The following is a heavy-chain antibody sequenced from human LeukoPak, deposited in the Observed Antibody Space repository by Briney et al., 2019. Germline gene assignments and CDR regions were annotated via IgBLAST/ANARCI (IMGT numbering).Heavy chain of an antibody. J-gene: IGHJ4*02. CDR1: GLTFTSYA. V-gene: IGHV3-23*03. Sequence: GGSLRLSCAASGLTFTSYAMSWVRQAPGKGLEWVSVIYSGAITYYADSVKGRFTISRDTSENTLYLQMSSLRAEDTAVYYCAKRGVAGTEYYFDYWGQGTLVTVSS. CDR2: IYSGAIT. CDR3: AKRGVAGTEYYFDY. D-gene: IGHD6-19*01.